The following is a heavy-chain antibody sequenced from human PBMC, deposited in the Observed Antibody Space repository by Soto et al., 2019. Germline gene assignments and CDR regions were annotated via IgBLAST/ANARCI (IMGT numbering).Heavy chain of an antibody. CDR2: ISWNSGSI. CDR3: AKDLGPSATRGGYFDY. CDR1: GFTFDDYA. Sequence: EVQLVESGGGLVQPGRSLRLSCAASGFTFDDYAMHWVRQAPGKGLEWVSGISWNSGSIGYADSVKGRFTISRDNAKNSLYLQMNSLRAEDTALYYCAKDLGPSATRGGYFDYWGQGTLVTVSS. V-gene: IGHV3-9*01. D-gene: IGHD2-2*01. J-gene: IGHJ4*02.